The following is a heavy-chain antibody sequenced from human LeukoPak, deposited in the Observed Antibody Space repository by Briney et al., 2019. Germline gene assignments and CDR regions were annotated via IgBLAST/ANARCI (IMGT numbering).Heavy chain of an antibody. CDR1: GGSISSYY. D-gene: IGHD2-2*01. V-gene: IGHV4-59*12. Sequence: TSETLSLTCTVSGGSISSYYWSWIRQPPGKGLEWIGYIYYSGSTNYNPSLKSRVTISVDTSKNQFSLKLSSVTAADTAVYYCARTRIVVVPAADNWFDPWGQGTLVTVSS. CDR3: ARTRIVVVPAADNWFDP. CDR2: IYYSGST. J-gene: IGHJ5*02.